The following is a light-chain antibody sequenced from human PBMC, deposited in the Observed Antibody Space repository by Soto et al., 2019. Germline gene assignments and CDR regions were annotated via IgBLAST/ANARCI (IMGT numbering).Light chain of an antibody. CDR1: SSDVGAYDF. CDR2: DVT. V-gene: IGLV2-14*01. J-gene: IGLJ2*01. CDR3: SSYTSSTTLGVL. Sequence: QSALTQPASVSGSPGQSITISCTGTSSDVGAYDFVSWYQHSPGKAPKLVTFDVTHRPPGISDRFSGSKSGNTASLTISGLQAEDEAAYYCSSYTSSTTLGVLFGGGTKLTVL.